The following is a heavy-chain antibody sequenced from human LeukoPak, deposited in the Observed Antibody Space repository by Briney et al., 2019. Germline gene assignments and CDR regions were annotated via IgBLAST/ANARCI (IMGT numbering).Heavy chain of an antibody. CDR2: IIPIFGTA. CDR1: GYTFTSYG. Sequence: SVKVSCKASGYTFTSYGISWVRQAPGQGLEWMGGIIPIFGTANYAQKFQGRVTITTDESTSTAYMELSSLRSEDTAVYYCAREYCSSTSCYRPYYYYYMDVWGKGTTVTVSS. CDR3: AREYCSSTSCYRPYYYYYMDV. D-gene: IGHD2-2*01. J-gene: IGHJ6*03. V-gene: IGHV1-69*05.